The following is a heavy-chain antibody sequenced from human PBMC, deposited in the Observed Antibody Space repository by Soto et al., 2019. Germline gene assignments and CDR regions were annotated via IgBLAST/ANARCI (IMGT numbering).Heavy chain of an antibody. V-gene: IGHV3-23*01. J-gene: IGHJ4*02. CDR3: ATFTTVTGPGWGRASEY. D-gene: IGHD6-19*01. CDR2: ISSSGGTT. CDR1: GFNFNNYA. Sequence: GGSLRLSCATSGFNFNNYAMSWVRQAPGERLEWVSFISSSGGTTYYADSVKGRFTISRDNSRNTVFLQMNTLGAEDTAIYYCATFTTVTGPGWGRASEYWGQGTRVTVSS.